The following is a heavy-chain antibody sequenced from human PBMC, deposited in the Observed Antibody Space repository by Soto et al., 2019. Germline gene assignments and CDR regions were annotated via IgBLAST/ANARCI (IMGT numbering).Heavy chain of an antibody. V-gene: IGHV4-59*01. J-gene: IGHJ4*02. CDR2: IHYSGST. CDR3: ARVNNYYGSSGYYSFDY. D-gene: IGHD3-22*01. CDR1: GGSISSYY. Sequence: SETLSLTCTVSGGSISSYYWSWIRQPPGKGLEWIGNIHYSGSTNYNPSLKSRVTISVDTSKNQFSLKLSSVTAADTAVYYCARVNNYYGSSGYYSFDYWGQGTLVTVSS.